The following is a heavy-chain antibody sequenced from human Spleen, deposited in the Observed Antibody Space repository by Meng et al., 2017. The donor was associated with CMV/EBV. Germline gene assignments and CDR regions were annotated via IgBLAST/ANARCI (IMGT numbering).Heavy chain of an antibody. D-gene: IGHD3-10*01. Sequence: GGSLRLSCVASGFTFSKFAMSWVRQTPRKGLEWVSSISNSGSDTYYADSVKGRFTISRDNSNNTVYLQMNSLRVEDTAVYYCAKRGGSGRTDHYYYGMDVWGQGTTVTVSS. CDR3: AKRGGSGRTDHYYYGMDV. J-gene: IGHJ6*02. CDR2: ISNSGSDT. CDR1: GFTFSKFA. V-gene: IGHV3-23*01.